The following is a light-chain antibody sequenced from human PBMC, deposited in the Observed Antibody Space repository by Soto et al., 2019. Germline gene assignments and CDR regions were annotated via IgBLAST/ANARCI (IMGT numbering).Light chain of an antibody. J-gene: IGKJ4*01. CDR3: QQYRDYPLT. CDR1: QDIRND. CDR2: AAS. V-gene: IGKV1-16*01. Sequence: DIQMTQSPSSLSPSVGDRVTITCRASQDIRNDLVWIQQKPGRAPKSLIYAASSLQSGVPSRFRGSGSGKDFTLIIDNLQPEDFATYYCQQYRDYPLTFGGGTSVEIK.